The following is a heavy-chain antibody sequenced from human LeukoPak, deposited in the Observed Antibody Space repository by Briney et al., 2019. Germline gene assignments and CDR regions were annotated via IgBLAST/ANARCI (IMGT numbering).Heavy chain of an antibody. Sequence: GGSLRLSCAASGFTFSSYEMNWVRQAPGKGLEWVSYISSGGGTIYNADPVKGRFTISRDNAKKSLYLQMDSLRAEDTAVYYRASSSGYWGQGTLVTVSS. J-gene: IGHJ4*02. CDR3: ASSSGY. CDR2: ISSGGGTI. CDR1: GFTFSSYE. V-gene: IGHV3-48*03. D-gene: IGHD6-25*01.